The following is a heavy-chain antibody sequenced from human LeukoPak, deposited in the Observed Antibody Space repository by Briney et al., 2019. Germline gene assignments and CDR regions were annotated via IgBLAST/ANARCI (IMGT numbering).Heavy chain of an antibody. CDR3: ARDPYCGGDCYPLGAFDI. V-gene: IGHV5-51*01. CDR2: IYPGDSDT. D-gene: IGHD2-21*02. J-gene: IGHJ3*02. CDR1: GYSFTSYW. Sequence: GESLKISCKGSGYSFTSYWIGWVRQMPGKGLEWMGIIYPGDSDTRYSPSFQGQVTISADKSISTAYLQWSSLKASDTAMYYCARDPYCGGDCYPLGAFDIWGQGTMVTVSS.